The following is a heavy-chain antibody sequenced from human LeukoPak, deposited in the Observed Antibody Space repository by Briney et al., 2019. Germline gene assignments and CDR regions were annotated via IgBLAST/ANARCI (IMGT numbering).Heavy chain of an antibody. Sequence: GESLQISCKGSGYRFTSYWIGRVRQMPGKGLEWVGIIYPRNFNTRYSPSFQGQVTISADTSISIVYLQWSSLKASDTAMYYCARARDGDYYWDDYWGQGTLVTVSS. CDR1: GYRFTSYW. D-gene: IGHD2-21*02. CDR3: ARARDGDYYWDDY. CDR2: IYPRNFNT. V-gene: IGHV5-51*01. J-gene: IGHJ4*02.